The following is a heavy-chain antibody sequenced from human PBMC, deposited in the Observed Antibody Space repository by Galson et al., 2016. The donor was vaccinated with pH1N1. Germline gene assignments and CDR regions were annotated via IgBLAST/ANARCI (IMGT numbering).Heavy chain of an antibody. V-gene: IGHV1-69*06. J-gene: IGHJ6*02. Sequence: SVKVSCKASGGTFSNFAIRWVRQAPGQGLEWMGGLSPIFGSINYAQRFQGRVTVSEDIFTNTAYMELSRLRSEDTAIYYCATAGPLFRKILYYSYATDVRGQGTTVTVSS. D-gene: IGHD1-14*01. CDR3: ATAGPLFRKILYYSYATDV. CDR2: LSPIFGSI. CDR1: GGTFSNFA.